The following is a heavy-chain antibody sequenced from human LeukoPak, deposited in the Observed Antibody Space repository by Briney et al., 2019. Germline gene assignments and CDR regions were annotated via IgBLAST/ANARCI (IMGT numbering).Heavy chain of an antibody. V-gene: IGHV1-2*02. CDR1: GYTFTGYY. D-gene: IGHD1-26*01. CDR2: MNPKSGGT. CDR3: ARDNIVGAPLTEAFDI. Sequence: ASVKVSCKASGYTFTGYYVHWVRQAPGQGLEWMGWMNPKSGGTNYAQKFEARVTMNRDTSISTAYMELSRLRFDDTAVYYCARDNIVGAPLTEAFDIWGQGTMVTVSS. J-gene: IGHJ3*02.